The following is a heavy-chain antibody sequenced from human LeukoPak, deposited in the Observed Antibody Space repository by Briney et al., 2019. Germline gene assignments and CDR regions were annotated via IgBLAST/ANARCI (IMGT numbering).Heavy chain of an antibody. D-gene: IGHD2-15*01. V-gene: IGHV3-23*01. CDR1: GCTLSCYG. CDR3: ARGYRSCGSCYTGS. CDR2: ISGSGGST. Sequence: GGSLRLSCAASGCTLSCYGTSWVRQAPGKGLEWVSTISGSGGSTYYADSVKGRFTISRDNAKNSLYLQMNSLRDEDTAVYYCARGYRSCGSCYTGSRGQGTLVTVSS. J-gene: IGHJ4*02.